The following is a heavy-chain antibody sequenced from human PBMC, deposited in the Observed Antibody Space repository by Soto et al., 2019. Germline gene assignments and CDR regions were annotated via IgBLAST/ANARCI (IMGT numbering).Heavy chain of an antibody. CDR3: ARQMAVPIFDYADHGGGFQAFDI. CDR1: GGSISSYY. CDR2: IYYSGST. D-gene: IGHD4-17*01. V-gene: IGHV4-59*08. Sequence: PSETLSLTCTVSGGSISSYYWIWIRQPPGKGLEWIGYIYYSGSTNYNPSLKSRCTRSVDTAKNQCSLKLSSVTAADTPVYYCARQMAVPIFDYADHGGGFQAFDIWGQGPIVTVSS. J-gene: IGHJ3*02.